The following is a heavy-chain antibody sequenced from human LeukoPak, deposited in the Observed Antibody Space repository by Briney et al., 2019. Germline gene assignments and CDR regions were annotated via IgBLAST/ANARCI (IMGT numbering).Heavy chain of an antibody. CDR2: INSDGSST. D-gene: IGHD3-10*01. J-gene: IGHJ4*02. V-gene: IGHV3-74*01. Sequence: GGSLRLSCAASGFTFSSYWMHWVRQAPGKGLVWVSRINSDGSSTSYADSVKGRFTISRDNAKNTLYLQMNSLRAEDTAVYYCARVAERILWFGELTYYFDYWGQGTLVTVSS. CDR1: GFTFSSYW. CDR3: ARVAERILWFGELTYYFDY.